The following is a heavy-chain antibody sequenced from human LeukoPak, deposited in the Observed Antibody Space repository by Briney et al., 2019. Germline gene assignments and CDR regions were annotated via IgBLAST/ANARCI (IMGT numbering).Heavy chain of an antibody. V-gene: IGHV4-34*01. CDR2: INHSGGT. Sequence: SETLSLTCAVYGGSFSGYYWSWIRQPPGKGLEWIGEINHSGGTNYNPSLKSRVTISVDTSKNQFSLKLSSVTAADTAVYYCARGRNYYDSSGYYHASIRLDYWGQGTLVTVSS. D-gene: IGHD3-22*01. CDR3: ARGRNYYDSSGYYHASIRLDY. J-gene: IGHJ4*02. CDR1: GGSFSGYY.